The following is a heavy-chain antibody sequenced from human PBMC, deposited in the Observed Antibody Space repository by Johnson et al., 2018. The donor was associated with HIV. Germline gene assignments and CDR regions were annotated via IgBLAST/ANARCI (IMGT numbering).Heavy chain of an antibody. J-gene: IGHJ3*01. CDR2: ISYDGSNK. V-gene: IGHV3-30*04. D-gene: IGHD6-6*01. CDR3: ARGDGAARPGDDAFDV. Sequence: QVQLVESGGGVVQPGRSLRLSCAASGFTFSSYAVHWVRQAPGKGPEWVAVISYDGSNKYHADSVKGRFTISRDNSKNTLYLQMNSRRGDDTAVYYCARGDGAARPGDDAFDVWGQGTMVTVSS. CDR1: GFTFSSYA.